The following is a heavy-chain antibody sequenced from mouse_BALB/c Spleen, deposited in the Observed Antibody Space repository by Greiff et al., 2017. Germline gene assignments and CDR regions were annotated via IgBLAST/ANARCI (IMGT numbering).Heavy chain of an antibody. CDR1: GFTFSSYG. Sequence: EVMLVESGGDLVKPGGSLKLSCAASGFTFSSYGMSWVRQTPDKRLEWVATISSGGSYTYYPDSVKGRFTITRDNAKNTLYLQMSSLKSEDTAMYYCARQTAERGAGFAYWGQGTLVTVSA. D-gene: IGHD4-1*01. J-gene: IGHJ3*01. CDR3: ARQTAERGAGFAY. CDR2: ISSGGSYT. V-gene: IGHV5-6*01.